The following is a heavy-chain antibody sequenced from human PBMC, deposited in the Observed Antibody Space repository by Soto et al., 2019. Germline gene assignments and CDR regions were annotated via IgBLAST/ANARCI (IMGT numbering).Heavy chain of an antibody. J-gene: IGHJ6*02. Sequence: ASVKVSCKASGYTFTSYAMHWVRQAPGQRLEWMGWINAGNGNTKYSQKFQGRVTITRDTSASTAYMELSSLRSEDTAVYYCARDRCDILTGNYYYGMDVWGQGTTVTVSS. D-gene: IGHD3-9*01. CDR1: GYTFTSYA. CDR2: INAGNGNT. CDR3: ARDRCDILTGNYYYGMDV. V-gene: IGHV1-3*01.